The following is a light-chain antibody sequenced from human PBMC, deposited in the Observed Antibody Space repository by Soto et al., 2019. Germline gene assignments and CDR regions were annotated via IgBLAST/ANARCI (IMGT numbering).Light chain of an antibody. CDR2: DVS. J-gene: IGLJ1*01. CDR3: SSYTSGSTFYV. CDR1: SSDIGGYNY. Sequence: ALTQPASVSGSPGQSITISCTGTSSDIGGYNYVSWFRQHPGKAPKLMISDVSNRPSGVSNRFSGSKSGNTASLTISGLQAEDEADYYCSSYTSGSTFYVFGTGTKVTVL. V-gene: IGLV2-14*01.